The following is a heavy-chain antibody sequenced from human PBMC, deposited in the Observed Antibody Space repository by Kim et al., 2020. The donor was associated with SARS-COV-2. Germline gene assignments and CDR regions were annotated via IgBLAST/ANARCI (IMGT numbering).Heavy chain of an antibody. CDR1: GFTFSSYS. CDR3: ARDALYYYGSGSYDP. V-gene: IGHV3-21*01. D-gene: IGHD3-10*01. J-gene: IGHJ5*02. CDR2: ISSSSSYI. Sequence: GGSLRLSCAASGFTFSSYSMNWVRQAPGKGLEWVSSISSSSSYIYYADSVKGRFTISRDNAKNSLYLQMNSLRAEDTAVYYCARDALYYYGSGSYDPWGQGTLVTVSS.